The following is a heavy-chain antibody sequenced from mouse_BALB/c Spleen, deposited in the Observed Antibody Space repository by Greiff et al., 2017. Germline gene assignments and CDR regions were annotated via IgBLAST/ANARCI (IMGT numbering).Heavy chain of an antibody. V-gene: IGHV5-6-5*01. J-gene: IGHJ2*01. CDR1: GFTFSSYA. CDR3: ARGRGTLYYFDY. CDR2: ISSGGST. D-gene: IGHD2-14*01. Sequence: EVQRVESGGGLVKPGGSLKLSCAASGFTFSSYAMSWVRQTPEKRLEWVASISSGGSTYYPDSVKGRFTISRDNARNILYLQMSSLRSEDTAMYYCARGRGTLYYFDYWGQGTTLTVSS.